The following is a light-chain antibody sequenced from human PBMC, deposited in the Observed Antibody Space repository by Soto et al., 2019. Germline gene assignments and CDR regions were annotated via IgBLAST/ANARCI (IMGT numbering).Light chain of an antibody. Sequence: EIVLTQSPGTLSLSPGEGATLACRASQTISSNFLAWYQQKPGQAPRLLIYGVSIRATGIPDRFSGSGSGTDFTLTISRLEPEDFAVYHCQQCGSSPWTFGQGTTVEIK. CDR3: QQCGSSPWT. CDR2: GVS. J-gene: IGKJ1*01. CDR1: QTISSNF. V-gene: IGKV3-20*01.